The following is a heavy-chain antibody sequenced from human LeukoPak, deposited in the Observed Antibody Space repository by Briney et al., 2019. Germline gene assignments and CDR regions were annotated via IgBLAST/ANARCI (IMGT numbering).Heavy chain of an antibody. D-gene: IGHD1-1*01. V-gene: IGHV3-11*01. CDR3: ARDVFEDAGTTSFDY. J-gene: IGHJ4*02. CDR1: GFTFSDYY. Sequence: PGGSLRLSCAASGFTFSDYYMSWIRQAPGKGLDWVSYISSSGSTIYYADSVKGRFTISRDNAKNSLYLQMNSLRAEDTGVYYCARDVFEDAGTTSFDYWGQGTLVTVSS. CDR2: ISSSGSTI.